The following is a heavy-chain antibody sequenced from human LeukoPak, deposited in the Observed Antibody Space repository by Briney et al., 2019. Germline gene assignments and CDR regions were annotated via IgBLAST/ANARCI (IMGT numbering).Heavy chain of an antibody. J-gene: IGHJ4*02. CDR2: IHHSGST. CDR1: GGSISSGPYY. D-gene: IGHD3-10*01. CDR3: ARLGRYFGSGVDY. V-gene: IGHV4-39*07. Sequence: PSETLSLTCTVSGGSISSGPYYWGWIRQPPGKGLEWIGEIHHSGSTNYNPSLKSRVTISVDTSKNQFSLKLSSVTAADTAVYYCARLGRYFGSGVDYWGQGTLVTVSS.